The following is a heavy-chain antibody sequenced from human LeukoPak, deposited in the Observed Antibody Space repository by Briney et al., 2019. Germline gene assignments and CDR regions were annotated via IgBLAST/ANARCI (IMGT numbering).Heavy chain of an antibody. Sequence: SVKVSCKASGGTFSSYAISWVRQAPGQGLEWMGRIIPILGIANYAQKFQGRVTITADKSTSTAYMELSSLRSEDTAVYYCARGRHGSGDFLDYWGQGTLVTVSS. CDR1: GGTFSSYA. V-gene: IGHV1-69*04. D-gene: IGHD7-27*01. J-gene: IGHJ4*02. CDR2: IIPILGIA. CDR3: ARGRHGSGDFLDY.